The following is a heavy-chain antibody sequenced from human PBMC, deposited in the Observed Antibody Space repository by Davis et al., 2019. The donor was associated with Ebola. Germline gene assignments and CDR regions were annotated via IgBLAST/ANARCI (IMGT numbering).Heavy chain of an antibody. CDR1: GDSVSSGG. J-gene: IGHJ6*04. V-gene: IGHV6-1*01. CDR2: TYYNSKWYN. CDR3: ARGWLRSGLDV. Sequence: HSQTLSLTCAISGDSVSSGGWNWIRQSPSRGLEWLGRTYYNSKWYNDYAVSVKSRITINPDTSKNQFSLQLNSVTPEDTAVYYCARGWLRSGLDVWGKGAAVIVSS. D-gene: IGHD5-12*01.